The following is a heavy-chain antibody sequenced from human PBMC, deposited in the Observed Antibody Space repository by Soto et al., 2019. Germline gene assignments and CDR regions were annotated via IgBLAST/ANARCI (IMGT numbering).Heavy chain of an antibody. J-gene: IGHJ3*02. CDR3: ASRAAGWSAAFDI. D-gene: IGHD3-3*01. V-gene: IGHV1-8*01. Sequence: ASVKVSCKASGYTFTSYDINWVRQATGQGLEWMGWMNPNSGNTGYAQKFQGRVTMTRNTSISTAYMEPSSLRSEDTAVYYCASRAAGWSAAFDIWGQGTMVTVSS. CDR2: MNPNSGNT. CDR1: GYTFTSYD.